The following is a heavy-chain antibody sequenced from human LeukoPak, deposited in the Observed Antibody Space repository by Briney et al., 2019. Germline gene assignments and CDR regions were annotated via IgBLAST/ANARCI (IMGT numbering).Heavy chain of an antibody. CDR2: IIPMLGIA. CDR3: VRDLGYGGTYTSDYY. CDR1: GGTFSSYA. J-gene: IGHJ4*02. Sequence: ASVKVSCKASGGTFSSYAISWVRQAPGQGLEWMGRIIPMLGIANYVQKFQDRVTITADKSTSTAYMELSSLRFEDTAVYYCVRDLGYGGTYTSDYYWGQGTLVTVSS. D-gene: IGHD1-26*01. V-gene: IGHV1-69*04.